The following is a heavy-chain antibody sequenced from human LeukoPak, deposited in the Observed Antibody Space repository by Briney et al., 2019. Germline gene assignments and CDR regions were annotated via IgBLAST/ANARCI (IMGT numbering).Heavy chain of an antibody. CDR1: GGTVSNSD. V-gene: IGHV3-53*01. CDR2: IYSGGRT. Sequence: PGGSLRLSCAVSGGTVSNSDMTWVRQAPGKGLEWVSVIYSGGRTYYADSVKGRFTISRVSSKNTLYLQMDSLRTEDPAVYYCAMGATGEYLQYWGQGTLVTVSS. D-gene: IGHD1-26*01. J-gene: IGHJ1*01. CDR3: AMGATGEYLQY.